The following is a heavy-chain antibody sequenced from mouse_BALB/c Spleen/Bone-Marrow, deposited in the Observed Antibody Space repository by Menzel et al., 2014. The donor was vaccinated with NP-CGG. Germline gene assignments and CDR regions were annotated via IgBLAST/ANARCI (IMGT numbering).Heavy chain of an antibody. CDR2: INPSSGYT. D-gene: IGHD1-1*02. Sequence: VQRVESGAELARPGASVKMSCKASGYTFTSYTTHWVKQRPGQGLEWIGYINPSSGYTNYNQKFKDKATLTADKSSSTAYMQLSSLTSEDSAVYYCARDWTIPFAYWGQGTLVTVSA. CDR3: ARDWTIPFAY. V-gene: IGHV1-4*01. CDR1: GYTFTSYT. J-gene: IGHJ3*01.